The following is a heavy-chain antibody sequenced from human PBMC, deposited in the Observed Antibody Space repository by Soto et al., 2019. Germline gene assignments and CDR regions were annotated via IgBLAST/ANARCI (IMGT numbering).Heavy chain of an antibody. Sequence: GGSLRLSCAASGFTFSSYAMSWVRQAPGKGLEWVSAISGSGGSTYYADSVKGRFTISRDNSKNTLYLQMNSLRAEDTAVYYCAKDRARPAVYYYGSGSYPSFDPWGQGTLVTVSS. V-gene: IGHV3-23*01. CDR2: ISGSGGST. J-gene: IGHJ5*02. D-gene: IGHD3-10*01. CDR3: AKDRARPAVYYYGSGSYPSFDP. CDR1: GFTFSSYA.